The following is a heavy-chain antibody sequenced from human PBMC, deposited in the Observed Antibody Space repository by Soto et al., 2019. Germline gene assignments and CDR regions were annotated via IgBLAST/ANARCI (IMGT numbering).Heavy chain of an antibody. CDR1: GFTFSSYS. J-gene: IGHJ4*02. Sequence: EVQLVESGGGLVKPGGSLRLSCAASGFTFSSYSMNWVRQAPGKGLEWVSSISSSGGSTYYADSVKGRFTISRDNSKNTLYLQMNSLRAEDTAVYYCAKVVGGAVLYWGQGTLVTVSS. V-gene: IGHV3-23*04. D-gene: IGHD2-21*01. CDR2: ISSSGGST. CDR3: AKVVGGAVLY.